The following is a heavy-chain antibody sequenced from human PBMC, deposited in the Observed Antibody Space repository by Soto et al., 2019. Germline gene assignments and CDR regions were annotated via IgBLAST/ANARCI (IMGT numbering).Heavy chain of an antibody. V-gene: IGHV3-30*18. Sequence: VHMVESGGGVVQPGKSLRLSCETSGFTFKFYGMHWVRQAPGKGLECVAVISHDGNTHYYADSVKGRFTISRDNSKNTLYLLMNSPRLDDSSTYYCAKDRGGDCPDNSCYFGADYWGQGALVTVSS. CDR2: ISHDGNTH. CDR3: AKDRGGDCPDNSCYFGADY. D-gene: IGHD2-2*01. J-gene: IGHJ4*02. CDR1: GFTFKFYG.